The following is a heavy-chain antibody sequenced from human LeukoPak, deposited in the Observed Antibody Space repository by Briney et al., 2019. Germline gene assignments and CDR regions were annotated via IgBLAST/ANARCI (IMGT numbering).Heavy chain of an antibody. D-gene: IGHD5/OR15-5a*01. J-gene: IGHJ4*02. V-gene: IGHV4-39*01. CDR1: GGSISSSSYY. CDR3: ARTSTNCLFDY. Sequence: SETLSLTCTVSGGSISSSSYYWGWIRQPPGKGLEWIGSIYYSGSTYYNPSLKSRVTISVDTSKNQFSLKLSSVTAADTAVYCCARTSTNCLFDYWGQGTLVTVSS. CDR2: IYYSGST.